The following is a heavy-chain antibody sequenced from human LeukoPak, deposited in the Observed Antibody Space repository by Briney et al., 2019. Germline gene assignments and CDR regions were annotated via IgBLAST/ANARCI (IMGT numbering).Heavy chain of an antibody. Sequence: PGGSLRLSCAASGFTFNTYDMSWVRQSPVKGLEWVSGLSGSGGSTYYADSVKGRFTISRDNSKNTLYLQMNSLRAEDTAVYYCASGSYPYYYYYMDVWGKGTTVTVSS. CDR1: GFTFNTYD. CDR3: ASGSYPYYYYYMDV. CDR2: LSGSGGST. D-gene: IGHD1-26*01. V-gene: IGHV3-23*01. J-gene: IGHJ6*03.